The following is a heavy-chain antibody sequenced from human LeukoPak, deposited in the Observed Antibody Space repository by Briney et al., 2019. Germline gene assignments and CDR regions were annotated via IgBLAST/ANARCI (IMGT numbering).Heavy chain of an antibody. V-gene: IGHV4-34*01. J-gene: IGHJ4*02. Sequence: PSETPSLTCAVYGVSFSGYYWSWIRQPPGKGLEWIGEINHSGSTNYNPSLKSRGTISVDTSKNQFSLKLSSVTAADTAVYYCARHRAFDYWGQRTLVTVSS. CDR1: GVSFSGYY. CDR3: ARHRAFDY. CDR2: INHSGST.